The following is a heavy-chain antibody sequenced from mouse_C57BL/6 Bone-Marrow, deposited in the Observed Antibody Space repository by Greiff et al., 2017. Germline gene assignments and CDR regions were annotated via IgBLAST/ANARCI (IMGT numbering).Heavy chain of an antibody. D-gene: IGHD1-1*01. CDR1: YTFSRRVH. CDR2: GQGLEWIG. V-gene: IGHV1-87*01. Sequence: QVQLQQSGPELARPWASVKISCQAFYTFSRRVHFAIRDTNSWLQWVKQRPGQGLEWIGAIYPGNGDTSYNQKFKGKATLTADKSSSTAYMQLSSLTSEDSAVYYCAASYYYGSNWFAYWGQGTLVTVSA. CDR3: SEDSAVYYCAASYYYGSNWFAY. J-gene: IGHJ3*01.